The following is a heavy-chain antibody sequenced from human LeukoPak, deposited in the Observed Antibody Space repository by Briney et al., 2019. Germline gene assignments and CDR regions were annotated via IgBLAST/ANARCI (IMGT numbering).Heavy chain of an antibody. J-gene: IGHJ4*02. Sequence: PSETLSLTCTVFGGSISSSSYYWGWIRQPPGKGLEWIGSIYYSGSTYYNPSLKSRVTISVDTSKNEFSLKLSSVTAADTAVYYCARLVDSESYLYYFDYWGQGTLVTVSS. CDR1: GGSISSSSYY. V-gene: IGHV4-39*01. CDR2: IYYSGST. CDR3: ARLVDSESYLYYFDY. D-gene: IGHD1-26*01.